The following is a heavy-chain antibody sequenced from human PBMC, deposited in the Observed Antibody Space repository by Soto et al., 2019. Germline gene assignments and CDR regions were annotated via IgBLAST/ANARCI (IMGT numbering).Heavy chain of an antibody. D-gene: IGHD6-13*01. V-gene: IGHV3-48*02. CDR1: GFTLSDYT. Sequence: VQLVESGGGFVQPGGSLRLSCAASGFTLSDYTMNWVRQAPGKGLEWVSSITSSSSNMYYADSVKGRLTISRDNAKNSLYLQMNSLIDEDTAVEYCARSWAYFELLGRGTLVTVSS. CDR2: ITSSSSNM. CDR3: ARSWAYFEL. J-gene: IGHJ2*01.